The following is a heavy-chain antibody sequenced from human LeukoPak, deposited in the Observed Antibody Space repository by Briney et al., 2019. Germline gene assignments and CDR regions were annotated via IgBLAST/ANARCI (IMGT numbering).Heavy chain of an antibody. CDR2: IYHSGST. D-gene: IGHD2-2*01. J-gene: IGHJ4*02. Sequence: PSETLSLTCAVSGGSISSGGYSWRWIRQPPGTGLEWIGYIYHSGSTYYNPSLKSRVTISVDRSKNQFSLKLSSVTAADTAVYYCARARSTSCYVDYWGQGTLVTVSS. V-gene: IGHV4-30-2*01. CDR1: GGSISSGGYS. CDR3: ARARSTSCYVDY.